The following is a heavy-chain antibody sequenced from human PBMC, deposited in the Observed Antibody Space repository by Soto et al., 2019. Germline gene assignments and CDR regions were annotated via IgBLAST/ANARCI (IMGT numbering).Heavy chain of an antibody. CDR3: ARGKGRGWSFFWGFGP. J-gene: IGHJ5*02. CDR1: GGSFSGYY. Sequence: QVQLQQWGAGLLKPSETLSLTCAVYGGSFSGYYWSWIRQPPGKGLEWVGEINHSGSTNYNPSLKSGVPISVDTSKNQFSLKLSSVTAADTAVYYCARGKGRGWSFFWGFGPWGQGTLVTVSS. CDR2: INHSGST. V-gene: IGHV4-34*01. D-gene: IGHD6-19*01.